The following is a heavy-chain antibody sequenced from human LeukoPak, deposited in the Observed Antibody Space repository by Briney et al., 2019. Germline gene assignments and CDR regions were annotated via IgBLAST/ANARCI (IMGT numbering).Heavy chain of an antibody. V-gene: IGHV1-69*05. CDR3: AREEAYYYDSSGDFDY. D-gene: IGHD3-22*01. Sequence: ASVKVSCKASGGTFSSYAISWVRQAPGQGLEWMGRIIPIFGTANYAQKFQGRVTITTDECTSTAYMELSSLRSEDTAVYYCAREEAYYYDSSGDFDYWGQGTLVTVSS. CDR1: GGTFSSYA. CDR2: IIPIFGTA. J-gene: IGHJ4*02.